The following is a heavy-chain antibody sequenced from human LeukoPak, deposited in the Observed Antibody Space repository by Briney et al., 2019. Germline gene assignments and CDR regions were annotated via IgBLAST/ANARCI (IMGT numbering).Heavy chain of an antibody. Sequence: SETLSLTCTVSGGSINNYYWNWIRQPPGKGLEWIGYIYYSGSTIYNPSLTSRVTMSIDTSKNQFSLNLSSVTAADTAVYYCARGGPYYYDSSDYWGQGTLVTVSS. CDR3: ARGGPYYYDSSDY. CDR2: IYYSGST. CDR1: GGSINNYY. D-gene: IGHD3-22*01. V-gene: IGHV4-59*01. J-gene: IGHJ4*02.